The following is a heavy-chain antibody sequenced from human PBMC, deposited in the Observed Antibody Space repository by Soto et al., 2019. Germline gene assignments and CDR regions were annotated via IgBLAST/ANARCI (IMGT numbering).Heavy chain of an antibody. D-gene: IGHD2-15*01. V-gene: IGHV3-30-3*01. CDR3: AREGGDIVVVVAATLSSYGMDV. J-gene: IGHJ6*02. CDR1: GFTFSSYA. CDR2: ISSDGSNK. Sequence: QVQLVESGGGVVQPGRSLRLSCAASGFTFSSYAMHWVRQAPGKGLEWVAVISSDGSNKYYADSVKGRFTISRDNSKNTLSLHMKSLRAEDTAVYYCAREGGDIVVVVAATLSSYGMDVWGQGTTVTVSS.